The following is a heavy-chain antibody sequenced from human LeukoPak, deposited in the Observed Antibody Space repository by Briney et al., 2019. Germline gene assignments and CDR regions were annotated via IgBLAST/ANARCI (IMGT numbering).Heavy chain of an antibody. Sequence: PGGSLRLSCAASGFTFSDYYMSWIRQAPGKGLEWVSYISSSSSYTNYADSVKGRFTISRDNAKNSLYLQMNSLRAKDTAVYYCARDICSSTSCSSTQYNWFDPWGQGTLVTVSS. CDR3: ARDICSSTSCSSTQYNWFDP. CDR1: GFTFSDYY. CDR2: ISSSSSYT. D-gene: IGHD2-2*01. V-gene: IGHV3-11*06. J-gene: IGHJ5*02.